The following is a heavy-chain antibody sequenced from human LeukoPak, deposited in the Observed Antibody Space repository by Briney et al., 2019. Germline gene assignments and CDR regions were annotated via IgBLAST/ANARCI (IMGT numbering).Heavy chain of an antibody. Sequence: TGGSLRLSCAASGFTFISYGIHWVRQAPGKGLEWVAVISKDGSDKKYADSVKGRFIISRDNSKNTLYLQMNSLRAEDTAVYYCARNNWNDLGDCWGQGTLVTVSS. CDR3: ARNNWNDLGDC. J-gene: IGHJ4*02. CDR2: ISKDGSDK. V-gene: IGHV3-30*03. CDR1: GFTFISYG. D-gene: IGHD1-20*01.